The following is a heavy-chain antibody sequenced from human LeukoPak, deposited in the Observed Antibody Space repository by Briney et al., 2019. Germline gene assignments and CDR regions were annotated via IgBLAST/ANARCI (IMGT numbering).Heavy chain of an antibody. CDR2: ISGDGGST. J-gene: IGHJ4*02. V-gene: IGHV3-43*02. CDR3: ANDILALGATTRSVDY. D-gene: IGHD5-24*01. Sequence: GGSLRLSCAASGFTFDDYAMHWVRQAPGKGLEWVSLISGDGGSTYYADSVKGRFTISRDNSKNSLYLQMNSLRTEDTALYYCANDILALGATTRSVDYWGQGTLVTVSS. CDR1: GFTFDDYA.